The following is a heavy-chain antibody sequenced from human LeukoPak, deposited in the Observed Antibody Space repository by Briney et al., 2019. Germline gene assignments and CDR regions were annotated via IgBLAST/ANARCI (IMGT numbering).Heavy chain of an antibody. CDR3: ARDNSVRDEAWWFNP. V-gene: IGHV1-69*05. Sequence: SVKVSCKASGGTFSSYTISWVRQAPGQGLEWMGGIIPNFGTPNYAQKFQGRVTLTRDMSTSTDYLELSSLRSEDTAVYYCARDNSVRDEAWWFNPWGQGTLVTVSS. CDR2: IIPNFGTP. J-gene: IGHJ5*02. CDR1: GGTFSSYT. D-gene: IGHD5-24*01.